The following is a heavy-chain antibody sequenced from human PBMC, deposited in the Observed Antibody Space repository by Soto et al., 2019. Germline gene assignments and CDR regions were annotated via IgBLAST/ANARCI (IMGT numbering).Heavy chain of an antibody. D-gene: IGHD1-1*01. V-gene: IGHV4-39*01. CDR2: IYYSGST. J-gene: IGHJ4*02. CDR3: ARHNTIWHPFDY. Sequence: SSETLSLTYTVSGGSISSSSYYWGWIRQPPGKGLEWIGSIYYSGSTYYNPSLKSRVTISVDTSKNQFSLKLSSVTAAGTAVYYCARHNTIWHPFDYWGQGTLVTVSS. CDR1: GGSISSSSYY.